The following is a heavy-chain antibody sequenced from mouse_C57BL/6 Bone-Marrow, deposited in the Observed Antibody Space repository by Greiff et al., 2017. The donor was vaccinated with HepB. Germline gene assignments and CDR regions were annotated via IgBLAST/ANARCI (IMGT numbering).Heavy chain of an antibody. Sequence: QVQLQQPGAELVKPGASVKMSCKASGYNFTSYWITWVKQRPGQGLEWIGDIYPGSGSTNYNEKFKSKATLTVDKSSSTAYMQLSSLTSEDSAVYDCARERGTGTDYFDYWGQGTTLTVSS. V-gene: IGHV1-55*01. D-gene: IGHD4-1*01. CDR3: ARERGTGTDYFDY. J-gene: IGHJ2*01. CDR1: GYNFTSYW. CDR2: IYPGSGST.